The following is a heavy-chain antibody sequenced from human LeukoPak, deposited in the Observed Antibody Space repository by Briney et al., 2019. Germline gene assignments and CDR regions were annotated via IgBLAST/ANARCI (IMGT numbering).Heavy chain of an antibody. CDR2: IIPIFGTA. Sequence: SVKVSCKASGGTFSSYAISWVLQAPGQGLEWMGRIIPIFGTANYAQKFQGRVTITTDESTSTAYMELSSLRSEDTAVYYCARDSPAYDFTDYWGQGTLVTVSS. V-gene: IGHV1-69*05. D-gene: IGHD3-3*01. J-gene: IGHJ4*02. CDR1: GGTFSSYA. CDR3: ARDSPAYDFTDY.